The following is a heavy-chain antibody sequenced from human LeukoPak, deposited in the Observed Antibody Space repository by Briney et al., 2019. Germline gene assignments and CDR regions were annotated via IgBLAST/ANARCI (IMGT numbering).Heavy chain of an antibody. CDR2: INTSCGSS. V-gene: IGHV1-46*01. D-gene: IGHD2-2*01. CDR1: GYRLPNYD. Sequence: ASVTDSFLASGYRLPNYDMHWVRPPPGRGLAGMGIINTSCGSSSYAQRLHGRVAMTRDTYTTTVNMEVNSVKSEDTAVYVCARNGPTAAPFDYWGQGTLVTVSS. CDR3: ARNGPTAAPFDY. J-gene: IGHJ4*02.